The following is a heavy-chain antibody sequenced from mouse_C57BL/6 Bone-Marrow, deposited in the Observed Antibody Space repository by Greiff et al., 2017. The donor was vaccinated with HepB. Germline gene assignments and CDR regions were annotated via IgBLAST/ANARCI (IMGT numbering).Heavy chain of an antibody. CDR3: ARRAYYSFDY. J-gene: IGHJ2*01. D-gene: IGHD2-12*01. Sequence: QVQLQQPGAELVKPGASVKLSCKASGYTFTSYWMHWVKQRPGQGLEWIGMIHPNSGSTNYNEKFKSKATLTVDKSSSTACMQLSSLTSEDSAVYYCARRAYYSFDYWGQGTTLTVSS. V-gene: IGHV1-64*01. CDR2: IHPNSGST. CDR1: GYTFTSYW.